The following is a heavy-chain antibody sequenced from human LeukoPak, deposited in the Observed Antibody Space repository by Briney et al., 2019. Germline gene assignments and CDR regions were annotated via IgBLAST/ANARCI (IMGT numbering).Heavy chain of an antibody. D-gene: IGHD3-10*01. V-gene: IGHV1-8*01. CDR3: TRRGPPATNWFDP. CDR1: GYTFTSYD. Sequence: ASVKVSCKASGYTFTSYDINWVRQATGQGLEWMGWMNPNSGNTGYAQKFQGRVTMTRNTSITTAYMELRSLRYDDTAVYYCTRRGPPATNWFDPWGQGTLVTVSS. CDR2: MNPNSGNT. J-gene: IGHJ5*02.